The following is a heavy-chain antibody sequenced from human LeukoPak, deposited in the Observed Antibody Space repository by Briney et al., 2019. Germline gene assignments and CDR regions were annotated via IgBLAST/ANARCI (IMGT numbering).Heavy chain of an antibody. CDR3: AREPYSSGSYGMDV. Sequence: GGSLRLSCAASGFTFSSYSMNWVRQAPGKGLEWVSSISGSSYIFYADSVKGRFTISRDNAKNSLYLQMNSLRAEDTAVYYCAREPYSSGSYGMDVWGQGTTVTVSS. D-gene: IGHD6-19*01. CDR1: GFTFSSYS. J-gene: IGHJ6*02. CDR2: ISGSSYI. V-gene: IGHV3-21*01.